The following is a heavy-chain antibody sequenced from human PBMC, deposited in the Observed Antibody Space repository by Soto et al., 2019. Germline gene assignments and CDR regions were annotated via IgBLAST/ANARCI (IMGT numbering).Heavy chain of an antibody. CDR2: ISYDGSNK. J-gene: IGHJ6*02. Sequence: QVQLVESGGGVVQPGRSLRLSCAASGFTFSSYAMHWVRQAPGKGLEWVAVISYDGSNKYYADSVKGRFTISRDNSKNTLYLQMNSLRAEDTAVYYCARDQYGDYGHYGRDVWGQGTTVTVSS. CDR1: GFTFSSYA. D-gene: IGHD4-17*01. CDR3: ARDQYGDYGHYGRDV. V-gene: IGHV3-30-3*01.